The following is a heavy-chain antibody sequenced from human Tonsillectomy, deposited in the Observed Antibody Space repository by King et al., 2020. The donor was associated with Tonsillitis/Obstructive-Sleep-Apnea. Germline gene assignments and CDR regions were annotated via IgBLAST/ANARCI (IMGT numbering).Heavy chain of an antibody. D-gene: IGHD5-12*01. J-gene: IGHJ3*02. CDR2: ISWNSGSI. V-gene: IGHV3-9*01. Sequence: VQLVESGGGLVQPGRSLRLSCAASGFTFDDYAMHWVRQAPGKGLEWVSGISWNSGSIGYADSVKGRFTISRDNAKNFLFLRMNSLRAEDTALYYCAKDLYSGYDRDAFDIWGQGTMVTVSS. CDR3: AKDLYSGYDRDAFDI. CDR1: GFTFDDYA.